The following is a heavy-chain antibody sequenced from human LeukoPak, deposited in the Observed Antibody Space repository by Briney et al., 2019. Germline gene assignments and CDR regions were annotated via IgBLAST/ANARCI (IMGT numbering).Heavy chain of an antibody. CDR1: GGSISSSYY. CDR3: ARNPVAGFDF. J-gene: IGHJ4*02. CDR2: IDYSGNT. V-gene: IGHV4-39*01. D-gene: IGHD6-19*01. Sequence: PSETLSLTCTVSGGSISSSYYWRWIRQPPGKGLEWIASIDYSGNTYYNPSLKSRVTMFVDTSKNQFSLRLRSVTAADTAVYYCARNPVAGFDFWGQGALVTVSS.